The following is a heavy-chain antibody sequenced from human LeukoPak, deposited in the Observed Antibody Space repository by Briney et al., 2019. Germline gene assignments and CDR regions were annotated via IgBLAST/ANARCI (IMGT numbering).Heavy chain of an antibody. J-gene: IGHJ6*02. D-gene: IGHD2-2*01. Sequence: GESLKISCKGSGYSSTSYWIGWVRQMPGKGLEWMGIIYPGDSDTRYSPSFQGRVTISADKSISTAYLQWSSLKASDTAMYYCARRVPAAIGDSDYYGMDVWGQGTTVTVSS. CDR2: IYPGDSDT. V-gene: IGHV5-51*01. CDR3: ARRVPAAIGDSDYYGMDV. CDR1: GYSSTSYW.